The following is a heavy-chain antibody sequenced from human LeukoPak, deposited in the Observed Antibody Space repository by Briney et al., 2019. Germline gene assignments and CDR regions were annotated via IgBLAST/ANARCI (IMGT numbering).Heavy chain of an antibody. Sequence: ASVKVSCKASGYTFTNYDINWVRQATGQGLEWMGWMHPNGGNTGYAQKFQGRVTMTRNTSISTAYMELSSLRSEDTAVYYCTRTGLVTTAFDPWGQGTLVTVSS. CDR1: GYTFTNYD. CDR3: TRTGLVTTAFDP. D-gene: IGHD4-11*01. J-gene: IGHJ5*02. V-gene: IGHV1-8*01. CDR2: MHPNGGNT.